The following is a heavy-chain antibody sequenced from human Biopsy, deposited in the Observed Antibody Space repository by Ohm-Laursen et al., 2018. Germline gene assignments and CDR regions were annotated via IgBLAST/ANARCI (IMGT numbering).Heavy chain of an antibody. CDR1: GFSISSGYY. V-gene: IGHV4-38-2*02. J-gene: IGHJ5*02. CDR3: ARDRFDLLTPNWFDP. CDR2: VYDSGKS. Sequence: SQTLSLTCAVSGFSISSGYYWGWIRQSPGKGLEWIGSVYDSGKSYYNPSLKSRVTISVDVSKNQFSLKLSSVTAADTAVYYCARDRFDLLTPNWFDPWGQGTLVTVSS. D-gene: IGHD3-9*01.